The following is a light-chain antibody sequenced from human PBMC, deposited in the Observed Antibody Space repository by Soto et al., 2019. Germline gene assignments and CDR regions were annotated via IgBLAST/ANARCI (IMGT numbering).Light chain of an antibody. CDR2: GAS. Sequence: EIVLTQSPGTLSLSPGERATLSCRASQSVSSNLAWYQQKPGQAPRLLIYGASTRATGVPARFSGSGSGTEFTLTISTLQSEDFAVYYCQQYDNWPPRTVGGGTKVDIK. CDR1: QSVSSN. J-gene: IGKJ4*01. CDR3: QQYDNWPPRT. V-gene: IGKV3-15*01.